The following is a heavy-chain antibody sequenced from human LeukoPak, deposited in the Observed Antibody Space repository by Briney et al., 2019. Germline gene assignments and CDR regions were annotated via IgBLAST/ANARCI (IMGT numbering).Heavy chain of an antibody. D-gene: IGHD5-18*01. Sequence: PGGSLRLSCAASGLTFANAWMSWVRQAPGKGLEWVARIISKTSGGTTDYAAPVKGRFTISRDDSKTTLYLQMNSLKPDDTAVYYCTTYRYNYGSTGYSYFDFWGQGTLVTVSS. J-gene: IGHJ4*02. V-gene: IGHV3-15*01. CDR1: GLTFANAW. CDR3: TTYRYNYGSTGYSYFDF. CDR2: IISKTSGGTT.